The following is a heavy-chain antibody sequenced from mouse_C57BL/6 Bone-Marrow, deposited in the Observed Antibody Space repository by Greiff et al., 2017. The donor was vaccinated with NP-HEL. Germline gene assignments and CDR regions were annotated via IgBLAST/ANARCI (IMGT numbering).Heavy chain of an antibody. D-gene: IGHD1-2*01. CDR1: GYTFTDYE. CDR2: IAPETGGT. CDR3: TTAYHFDN. Sequence: QVHVKQSGAELVRPGASVTLSCKASGYTFTDYEMHWVKQTPVHGLEWIGAIAPETGGTAYNQKFKGKAILTADKSSSTAYMELRSLTSEDSAVYYCTTAYHFDNWGQGTTLTGSS. J-gene: IGHJ2*01. V-gene: IGHV1-15*01.